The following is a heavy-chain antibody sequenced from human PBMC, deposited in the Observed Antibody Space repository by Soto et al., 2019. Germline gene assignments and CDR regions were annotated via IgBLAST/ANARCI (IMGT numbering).Heavy chain of an antibody. V-gene: IGHV5-51*01. CDR2: IYPGDSDT. J-gene: IGHJ6*02. Sequence: PGESLKISCKGSGYSFTSYWIGWVRQMPGKGLEWMGIIYPGDSDTRYSPSFQGQVTISADKSISTAYLQWSSLKASDTAMYYCARRSGSGNHYYYYGMDVWGQGTTVTVSS. D-gene: IGHD3-10*01. CDR1: GYSFTSYW. CDR3: ARRSGSGNHYYYYGMDV.